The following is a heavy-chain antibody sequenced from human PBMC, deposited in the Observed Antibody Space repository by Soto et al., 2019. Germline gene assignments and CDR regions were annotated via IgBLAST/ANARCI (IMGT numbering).Heavy chain of an antibody. D-gene: IGHD2-15*01. J-gene: IGHJ5*02. CDR3: ARSGVSTFWLVVVAEAQNWFDP. Sequence: EVQLVESGGGLVKPGGSLRLSCAASGFTFSSYSMNWVRQAPGKGLEWVSSISRSSSYIYYADSVKGRFTISRDNAKNSLYLQMNSLRDDDTAVYYCARSGVSTFWLVVVAEAQNWFDPWGQGTLVTVSS. CDR2: ISRSSSYI. V-gene: IGHV3-21*01. CDR1: GFTFSSYS.